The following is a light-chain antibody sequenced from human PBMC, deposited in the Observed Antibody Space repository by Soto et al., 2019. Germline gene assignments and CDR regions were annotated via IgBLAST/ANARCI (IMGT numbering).Light chain of an antibody. CDR1: QSISTS. Sequence: DIQMTQSPSTLSASVGDRVTITCRASQSISTSLAWYQQKPGKAPKFLIYDVSSLESGVPSRFSGSGSGTEFTLTISSLQPDDFASYYCKQYNSYSEAFGQGTKVELK. J-gene: IGKJ1*01. V-gene: IGKV1-5*01. CDR2: DVS. CDR3: KQYNSYSEA.